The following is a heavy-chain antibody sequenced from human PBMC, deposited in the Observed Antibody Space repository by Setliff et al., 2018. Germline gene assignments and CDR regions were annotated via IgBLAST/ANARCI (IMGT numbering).Heavy chain of an antibody. CDR2: IDPSGNT. D-gene: IGHD3-10*01. J-gene: IGHJ4*02. V-gene: IGHV4-4*07. Sequence: PSETLSLTCTVSGGSISSYYWSWIRQPAGRGLEWMGHIDPSGNTNYHPSLRSRVTISRDTSKNQFSLKLTSVTAADTAVYFCARSLSSGSYWNPRPFYSDSWGQGTLVTVSS. CDR3: ARSLSSGSYWNPRPFYSDS. CDR1: GGSISSYY.